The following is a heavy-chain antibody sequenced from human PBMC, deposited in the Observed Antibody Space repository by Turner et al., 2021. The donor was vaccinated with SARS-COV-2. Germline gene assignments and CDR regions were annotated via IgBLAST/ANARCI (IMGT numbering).Heavy chain of an antibody. V-gene: IGHV4-59*08. D-gene: IGHD5-12*01. Sequence: QVQLPESGPGLVKPSETLSLTCTVSGGSIRSYFWSWIRQPPGKGLEWIGYIYYSGSTNYNPSLKSRVTISVDTSKNQFSLKLSSVTAADTAVYFCARHQWLRGAFDIWGQGTMVTVSS. J-gene: IGHJ3*02. CDR1: GGSIRSYF. CDR3: ARHQWLRGAFDI. CDR2: IYYSGST.